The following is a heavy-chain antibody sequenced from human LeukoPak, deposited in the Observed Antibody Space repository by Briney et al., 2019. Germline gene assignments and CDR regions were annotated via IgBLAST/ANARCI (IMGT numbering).Heavy chain of an antibody. D-gene: IGHD1-1*01. Sequence: PSETLSLTCSVSGGSVSSCTYSWGWIRQPPGKGLEWIGSFSCSGSTYYNPSLKSRVTISVDTSKSQFSLYMDSVTAADTAVYYCARDWNRYAYWGQGTLVTVSS. CDR3: ARDWNRYAY. J-gene: IGHJ4*02. CDR1: GGSVSSCTYS. CDR2: FSCSGST. V-gene: IGHV4-39*07.